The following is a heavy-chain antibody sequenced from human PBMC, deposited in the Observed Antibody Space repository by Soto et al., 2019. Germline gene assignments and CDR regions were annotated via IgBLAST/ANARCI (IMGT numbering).Heavy chain of an antibody. Sequence: PGESLKISCNASGYSFTTYWICWVRQMPWKGLEWMGIIYPGDSDTRYSPSFQGQVTISADKSISTAYLQWRSLKASDTAMYYCARRGAVVPGDAFDIWGQGTMVTVSS. CDR2: IYPGDSDT. J-gene: IGHJ3*02. V-gene: IGHV5-51*01. CDR1: GYSFTTYW. CDR3: ARRGAVVPGDAFDI. D-gene: IGHD3-22*01.